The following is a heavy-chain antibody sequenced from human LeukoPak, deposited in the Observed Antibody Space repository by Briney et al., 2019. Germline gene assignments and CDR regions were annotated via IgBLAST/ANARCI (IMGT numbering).Heavy chain of an antibody. CDR3: ARTDFGIAAAGTLDY. V-gene: IGHV6-1*01. D-gene: IGHD6-13*01. CDR1: GXSVSSNSSA. Sequence: KRSQTLSLTCAISGXSVSSNSSAWNWVRQSPSRGLEWLGRTYYRSKWYNDYAVSVKSRITINPDTSKNQFSLQLNSVTPEDTAVYYCARTDFGIAAAGTLDYWGQGTLVTVSS. CDR2: TYYRSKWYN. J-gene: IGHJ4*02.